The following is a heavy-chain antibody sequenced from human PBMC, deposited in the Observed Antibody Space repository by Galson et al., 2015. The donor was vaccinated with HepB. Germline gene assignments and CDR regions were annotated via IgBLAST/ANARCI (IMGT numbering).Heavy chain of an antibody. J-gene: IGHJ3*02. CDR2: ISYDGSNK. D-gene: IGHD2-21*02. V-gene: IGHV3-30*04. CDR3: ARDPTVLLSNSFDI. CDR1: GFTFSSYA. Sequence: SLRLSCAASGFTFSSYAMHWVRQAPGKGLEWVAVISYDGSNKYYADSVKGRFTISRDNSKNTLYLQMNSLRAEDTAVYYCARDPTVLLSNSFDIWGQGTMVTVSS.